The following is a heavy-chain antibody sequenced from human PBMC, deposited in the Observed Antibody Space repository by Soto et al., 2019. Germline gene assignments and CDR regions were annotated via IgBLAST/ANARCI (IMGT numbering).Heavy chain of an antibody. CDR2: ISGSGEST. J-gene: IGHJ4*02. Sequence: GGSLRLSCAASGFTFSNYAMSWVRQAPGKGLEWVSAISGSGESTYFAASVKGRFTISRDNSKNTLYLQMNSLRAEDTAVYYCAKDREEPRTSRGYDLYYFDFWGQGTLVTVSS. CDR1: GFTFSNYA. CDR3: AKDREEPRTSRGYDLYYFDF. D-gene: IGHD5-12*01. V-gene: IGHV3-23*01.